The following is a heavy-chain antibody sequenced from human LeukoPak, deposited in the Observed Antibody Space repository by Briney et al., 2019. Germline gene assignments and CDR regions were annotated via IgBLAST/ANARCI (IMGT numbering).Heavy chain of an antibody. D-gene: IGHD6-19*01. Sequence: ASVKVSCKASGYTFTSYYMHWVRQAPGQGLEWMGWISAYNGNTNYAQKLQGRVTMTTDTSTSTAYMELRSLRSDDTAVYYCARTYSSGWQVNDYWGQGTLVTVSS. J-gene: IGHJ4*02. V-gene: IGHV1-18*04. CDR1: GYTFTSYY. CDR2: ISAYNGNT. CDR3: ARTYSSGWQVNDY.